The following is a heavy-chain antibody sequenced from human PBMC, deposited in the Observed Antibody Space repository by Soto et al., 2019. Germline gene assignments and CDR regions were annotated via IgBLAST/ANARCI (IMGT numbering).Heavy chain of an antibody. CDR2: IYWDDDE. V-gene: IGHV2-5*02. J-gene: IGHJ4*02. D-gene: IGHD2-15*01. CDR1: GVSLSTGGVG. Sequence: QITLKESGPPLVKPTQTLTLTCNVSGVSLSTGGVGVGWIRQPPGKALEGLALIYWDDDERSSPSLKSRLTITKDTYTNQVVLTMTNMAPEDTATYYCAHMRAANFDYWGQGTLVTVSS. CDR3: AHMRAANFDY.